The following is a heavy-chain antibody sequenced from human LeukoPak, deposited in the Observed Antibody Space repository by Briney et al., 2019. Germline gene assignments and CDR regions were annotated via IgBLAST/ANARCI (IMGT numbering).Heavy chain of an antibody. Sequence: ASVKVSCKASGYTFTSYDINWVRQAPGQGLEWMGWMNPNSGNTGYAQKFQGRVTMTRNTSISTAYMELSSLRFEDTAVYYCARGNGYDSSGYYLYFHHWGQGTLVTVSS. CDR2: MNPNSGNT. CDR1: GYTFTSYD. J-gene: IGHJ1*01. D-gene: IGHD3-22*01. CDR3: ARGNGYDSSGYYLYFHH. V-gene: IGHV1-8*01.